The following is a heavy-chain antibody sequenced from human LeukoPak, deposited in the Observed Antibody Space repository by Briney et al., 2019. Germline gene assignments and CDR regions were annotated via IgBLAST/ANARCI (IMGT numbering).Heavy chain of an antibody. J-gene: IGHJ4*02. D-gene: IGHD5-12*01. CDR1: GYTFTGYY. Sequence: ASVKVSCKASGYTFTGYYMHWVRQAPGQGLEWMGWINPNSGGTNYAQKFQGRVTMTRDTSISTAYMELSRLRSDDTAVYYCATLRYGGYGPDYWGQGTLVTVSS. CDR2: INPNSGGT. CDR3: ATLRYGGYGPDY. V-gene: IGHV1-2*02.